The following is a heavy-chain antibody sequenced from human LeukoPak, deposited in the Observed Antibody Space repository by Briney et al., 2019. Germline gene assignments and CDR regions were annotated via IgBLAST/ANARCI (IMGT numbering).Heavy chain of an antibody. CDR2: IIPILGIA. J-gene: IGHJ4*02. CDR1: GYTFTGYY. D-gene: IGHD3-22*01. CDR3: ASPRSYYDSSGRFDY. V-gene: IGHV1-69*02. Sequence: GASVKVSCKASGYTFTGYYMHWVRQAPGQGLEWMGRIIPILGIANYAQKFQGRVTITADKSTSTAYMELSSLRSEDTAVYYCASPRSYYDSSGRFDYWGQGTLVTVSS.